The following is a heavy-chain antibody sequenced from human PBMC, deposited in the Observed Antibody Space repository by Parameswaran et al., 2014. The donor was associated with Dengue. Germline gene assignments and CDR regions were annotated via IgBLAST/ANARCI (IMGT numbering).Heavy chain of an antibody. Sequence: WVRQAPGQGLEWMGGIIPIFGTANYAQKFQGRVTITADESTSTAYMELSSLRSEDTAVYYCASGYGGNSVVPFDIWGQGTMVTVSS. J-gene: IGHJ3*02. V-gene: IGHV1-69*01. CDR2: IIPIFGTA. CDR3: ASGYGGNSVVPFDI. D-gene: IGHD4-23*01.